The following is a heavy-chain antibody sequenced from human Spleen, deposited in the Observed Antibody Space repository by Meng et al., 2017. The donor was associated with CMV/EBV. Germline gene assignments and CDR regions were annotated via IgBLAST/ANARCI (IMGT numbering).Heavy chain of an antibody. Sequence: GGSLRLSCAASGFTFSSYAMTWVRQAPGKGLEWVSAISGSGGSTYYADSVKGRFTISRDNSKNTLYLQMNSLRAEDTAVYYCARVPGDYGDYEYDYWGQGTLVTVSS. J-gene: IGHJ4*02. D-gene: IGHD4-17*01. V-gene: IGHV3-23*01. CDR3: ARVPGDYGDYEYDY. CDR2: ISGSGGST. CDR1: GFTFSSYA.